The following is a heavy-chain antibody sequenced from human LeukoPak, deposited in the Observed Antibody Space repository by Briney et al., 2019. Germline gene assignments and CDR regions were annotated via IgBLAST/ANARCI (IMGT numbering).Heavy chain of an antibody. Sequence: RASVKVSCKASGYTFIGYYMHWVRQAPGQGLEWMGWINPNNGGTNYAQKFQGRVTMTRDTSISTAYMELYRLRSDDTAVYYCARDFSSDAFDIWGQGTMVTVSS. V-gene: IGHV1-2*02. D-gene: IGHD3-3*01. CDR2: INPNNGGT. CDR1: GYTFIGYY. J-gene: IGHJ3*02. CDR3: ARDFSSDAFDI.